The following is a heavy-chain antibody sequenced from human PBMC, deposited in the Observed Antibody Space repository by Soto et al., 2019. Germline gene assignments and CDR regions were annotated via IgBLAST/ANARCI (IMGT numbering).Heavy chain of an antibody. V-gene: IGHV3-53*04. Sequence: EVQLVESGGGLVQPGGSLRLSCAASGFTVSSNYMSWVRQAPGKGLEWVSVIYSGGSTYYADSVKGRFTISRHNSKNTLYHQMNSLRAEDTAVYYCARAQAQLLPGPTVSYYMDVWGKGTTVTVSS. CDR1: GFTVSSNY. CDR3: ARAQAQLLPGPTVSYYMDV. CDR2: IYSGGST. D-gene: IGHD2-15*01. J-gene: IGHJ6*03.